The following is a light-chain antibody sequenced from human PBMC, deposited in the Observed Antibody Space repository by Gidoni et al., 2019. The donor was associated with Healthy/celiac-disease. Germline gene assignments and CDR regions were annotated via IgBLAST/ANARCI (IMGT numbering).Light chain of an antibody. Sequence: AIQRTHSPSSLSASVGERGTIPCQASQGIRNALGWYQQKPGRAPKLLIYSASSLQSGVPSRFSGSGSGTDFTLTISSLQPEDFATYYCLQDYNYPLTFGGGTKVEIK. CDR2: SAS. CDR1: QGIRNA. J-gene: IGKJ4*01. CDR3: LQDYNYPLT. V-gene: IGKV1-6*01.